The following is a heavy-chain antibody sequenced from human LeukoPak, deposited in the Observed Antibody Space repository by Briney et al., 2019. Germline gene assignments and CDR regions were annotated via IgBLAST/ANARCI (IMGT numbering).Heavy chain of an antibody. CDR1: GFTFSSYS. V-gene: IGHV3-21*01. CDR3: ARDRLTYDYVWGSYRPPGADY. J-gene: IGHJ4*02. D-gene: IGHD3-16*02. Sequence: PGGSLRLSCAASGFTFSSYSMNWVRQAPGKGLEWVSSISSSSSYIYYADSVKGRFTISRDNAKNSLYLQMNSLRAEDTAVYYCARDRLTYDYVWGSYRPPGADYWGQGTLVTVSS. CDR2: ISSSSSYI.